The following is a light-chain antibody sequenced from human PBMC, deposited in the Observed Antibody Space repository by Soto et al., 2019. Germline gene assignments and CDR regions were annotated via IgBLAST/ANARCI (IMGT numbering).Light chain of an antibody. CDR2: GAS. J-gene: IGKJ3*01. V-gene: IGKV3D-7*01. Sequence: PGEIVTLSCRASQSVSSSYLTWYQQKPGQAPRLLIYGASTRATGIPARFSGSGSGTDFTLTISSLQPEDFAVYYCQHRNNRPFSFGPGTKVDI. CDR3: QHRNNRPFS. CDR1: QSVSSSY.